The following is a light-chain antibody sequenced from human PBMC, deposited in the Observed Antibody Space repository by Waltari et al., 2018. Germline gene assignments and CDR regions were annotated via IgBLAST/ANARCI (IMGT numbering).Light chain of an antibody. V-gene: IGLV1-44*01. Sequence: QSVLTQPPSASGTPGQRVTISCSGSSSNIGRNSVDWYQQVPGTAPKLLIYSNNQRPSGVPDRFSGSKSGNSASLAISGLQSEDEAEYFCAAWDDSLNLIFGVGTKLTVL. CDR2: SNN. J-gene: IGLJ2*01. CDR1: SSNIGRNS. CDR3: AAWDDSLNLI.